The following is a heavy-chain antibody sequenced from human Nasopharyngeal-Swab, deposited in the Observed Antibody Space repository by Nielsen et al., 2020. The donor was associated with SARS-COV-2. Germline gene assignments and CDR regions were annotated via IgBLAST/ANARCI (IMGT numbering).Heavy chain of an antibody. J-gene: IGHJ5*01. CDR2: ISPTSDYI. CDR1: RFTSSRYT. D-gene: IGHD4-17*01. Sequence: GGSLRLSCAASRFTSSRYTMNWARQAPGQGLEWVSSISPTSDYIYYAESVKGRFTISRDNAKNSLFLQMNSLRAEETAIYYCVRGSYGHYDSWGQGALITVSS. CDR3: VRGSYGHYDS. V-gene: IGHV3-21*06.